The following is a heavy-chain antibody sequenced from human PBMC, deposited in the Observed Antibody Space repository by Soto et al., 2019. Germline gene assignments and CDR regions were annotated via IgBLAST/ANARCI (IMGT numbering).Heavy chain of an antibody. J-gene: IGHJ6*02. V-gene: IGHV4-31*03. CDR2: IYYSGST. CDR1: AGSISSGGYY. CDR3: ARIATYYDFWSCYYTGTSYYYGIDV. D-gene: IGHD3-3*01. Sequence: TLSLTCTLSAGSISSGGYYWSWIREHPGKGLEWIGYIYYSGSTYYNPSLKSRGTISVDTSKNQFSLKLSSVTAEDTAVYYCARIATYYDFWSCYYTGTSYYYGIDVWGQGTTVTVSS.